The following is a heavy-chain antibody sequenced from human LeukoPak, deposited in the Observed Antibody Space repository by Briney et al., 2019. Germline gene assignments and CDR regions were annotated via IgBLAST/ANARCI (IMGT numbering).Heavy chain of an antibody. CDR3: ARDRGLAVIPTAIPNWFDP. D-gene: IGHD2-2*01. J-gene: IGHJ5*02. CDR2: INPNSGGT. V-gene: IGHV1-2*04. Sequence: GASVKVSCKASGYTFTGYYMHWVRQAPGQGLEWMEWINPNSGGTNYAQKFQGWVTMTRDTSISTAYMELSRLRSDDTAVYYCARDRGLAVIPTAIPNWFDPWGQGTLVTVSS. CDR1: GYTFTGYY.